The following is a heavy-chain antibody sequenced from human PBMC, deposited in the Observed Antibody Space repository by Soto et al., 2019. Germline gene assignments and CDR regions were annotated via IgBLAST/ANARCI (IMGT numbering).Heavy chain of an antibody. Sequence: QVQLVQSGAEVKEPGDSVRVSCEASGYTFTAYYIHWVRQAPGQGLEWMGWINPKFGDTTYAQDFQGRVSMTRDMSISTVYMELSRLTSDGTAIYYCARNMDYYYGRGSGNGHGVWGQGTTVTVFS. CDR1: GYTFTAYY. J-gene: IGHJ6*02. V-gene: IGHV1-2*02. D-gene: IGHD3-10*02. CDR3: ARNMDYYYGRGSGNGHGV. CDR2: INPKFGDT.